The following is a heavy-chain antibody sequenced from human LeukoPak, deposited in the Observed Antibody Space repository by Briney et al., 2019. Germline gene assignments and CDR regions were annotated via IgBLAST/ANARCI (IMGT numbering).Heavy chain of an antibody. J-gene: IGHJ4*02. Sequence: GGSLRLSCAASGFTFSTYRMSWVRQAPGKGLEWVSYISSSRSIIYYADSVKGRFTISRDNAKSSLYLQMNSLRAEDTAVYDCARSRPATEAGHPNFDYDGQGKRITVSS. V-gene: IGHV3-48*01. D-gene: IGHD1-14*01. CDR3: ARSRPATEAGHPNFDY. CDR2: ISSSRSII. CDR1: GFTFSTYR.